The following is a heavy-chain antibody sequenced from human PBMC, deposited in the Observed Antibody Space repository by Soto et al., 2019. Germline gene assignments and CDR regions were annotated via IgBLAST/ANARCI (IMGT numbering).Heavy chain of an antibody. V-gene: IGHV1-69*12. CDR3: AVGPSAASWYSHGMDV. CDR1: GDTFSRNA. CDR2: ILPVFGTA. D-gene: IGHD2-2*01. J-gene: IGHJ6*02. Sequence: QVQLVQSGAEVKKPGSLVKVSCKASGDTFSRNAMSWVRQAPGQGLEWMGGILPVFGTATYAQKFQGRVFSIADESPTPAYMELTSLTYEHPAVYYCAVGPSAASWYSHGMDVWGQATTVTVSS.